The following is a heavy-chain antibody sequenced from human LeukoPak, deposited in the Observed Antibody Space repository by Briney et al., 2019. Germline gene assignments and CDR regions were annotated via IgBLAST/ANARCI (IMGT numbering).Heavy chain of an antibody. CDR1: GYTFTSYG. V-gene: IGHV1-18*01. CDR3: ATDGDYCSSTSCYRNY. J-gene: IGHJ4*02. D-gene: IGHD2-2*01. CDR2: ISVYNGNT. Sequence: ASVKVSCKASGYTFTSYGISWVRQAPGQGLEWIGWISVYNGNTNYAQKFQGRVTMTTDISTSTAYMELRSLRSDDTAVYYCATDGDYCSSTSCYRNYWGQGTLVTVSS.